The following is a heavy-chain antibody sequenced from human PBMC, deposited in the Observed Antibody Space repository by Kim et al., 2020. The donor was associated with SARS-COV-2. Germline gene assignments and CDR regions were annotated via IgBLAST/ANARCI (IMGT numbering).Heavy chain of an antibody. V-gene: IGHV3-23*01. CDR3: AKGLYNWNYADGARDYYYYYYMDV. CDR2: ISGSGGST. J-gene: IGHJ6*03. D-gene: IGHD1-7*01. CDR1: GFTFSSYA. Sequence: GGSLRLSCAASGFTFSSYAMSWVRQAPGKGLEWVSAISGSGGSTYYADSVKGRFTISRDNSKNTLYLQMNSLRAEDTAVYYCAKGLYNWNYADGARDYYYYYYMDVWGKGTTVTVSS.